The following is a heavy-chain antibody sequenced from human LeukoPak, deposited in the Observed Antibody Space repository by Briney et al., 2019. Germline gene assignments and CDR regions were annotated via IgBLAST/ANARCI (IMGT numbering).Heavy chain of an antibody. D-gene: IGHD3-22*01. CDR3: ARQESRNYYYEGLDY. CDR1: GFTFSSYG. V-gene: IGHV3-30*02. J-gene: IGHJ4*02. Sequence: GGSLRLSCAASGFTFSSYGMHWVRQAPGKGLEWVAFIRYDGSNKYYADSVKGRFTISRDNSKNTLYLQMNSLRPDDTAIYFCARQESRNYYYEGLDYWGQGNLVTVSS. CDR2: IRYDGSNK.